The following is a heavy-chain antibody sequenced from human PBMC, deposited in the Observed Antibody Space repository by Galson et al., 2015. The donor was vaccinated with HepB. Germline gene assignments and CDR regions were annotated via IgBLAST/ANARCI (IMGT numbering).Heavy chain of an antibody. V-gene: IGHV1-18*04. Sequence: SVKVSCKASGYTFTSYGISWVRQAPGQGLEWMGWISAYNGNTNYAQKLQGRVTITADESTSTAYMELSSLRSEDTAVYYCARGLTLQGYGSSYYYYGMDVWGQGTTVTVSS. J-gene: IGHJ6*02. D-gene: IGHD3-10*01. CDR3: ARGLTLQGYGSSYYYYGMDV. CDR2: ISAYNGNT. CDR1: GYTFTSYG.